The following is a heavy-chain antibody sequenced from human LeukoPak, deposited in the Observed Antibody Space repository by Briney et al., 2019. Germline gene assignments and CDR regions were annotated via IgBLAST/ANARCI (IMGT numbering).Heavy chain of an antibody. V-gene: IGHV3-30-3*01. CDR1: XFTFXSXX. CDR2: ISYDGSNK. CDR3: ARARGAATSGFDY. J-gene: IGHJ4*02. D-gene: IGHD3-10*01. Sequence: LXXXXAAXXFTFXSXXMHWVRXAPGXXLXXXAVISYDGSNKYYADSVKGRFTISRDNSKNTLYLQMNSLRAEDTAVYYCARARGAATSGFDYWGQGTLVTVSS.